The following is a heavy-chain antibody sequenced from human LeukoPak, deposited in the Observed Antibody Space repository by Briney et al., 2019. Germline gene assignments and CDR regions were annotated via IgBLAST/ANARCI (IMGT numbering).Heavy chain of an antibody. V-gene: IGHV4-38-2*02. CDR1: GNSISSGDY. Sequence: SETLSLTCTVSGNSISSGDYWGWIRQPPGKGLEWIGSIHHSGYTYYNPSLKSRVTISVDTSKNQFSLNLRSVTAADTAVYYCARHNGQQLNQLFDYWGQGTLVTVSS. CDR2: IHHSGYT. D-gene: IGHD5-24*01. J-gene: IGHJ4*02. CDR3: ARHNGQQLNQLFDY.